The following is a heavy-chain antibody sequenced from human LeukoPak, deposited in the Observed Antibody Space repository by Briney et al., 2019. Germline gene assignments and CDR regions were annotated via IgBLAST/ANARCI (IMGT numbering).Heavy chain of an antibody. V-gene: IGHV1-69*13. CDR2: IIPIFGTA. CDR1: GGTFSSYA. J-gene: IGHJ6*03. CDR3: ARARRDCTNGVCPFYYYMDV. Sequence: ASVKVSCKASGGTFSSYAISWVRQVPGQGLEWMGGIIPIFGTANYAQKFQGRVTITADESTSTAYMELSSLRSEDTAVYYCARARRDCTNGVCPFYYYMDVWGKGTTVTVSS. D-gene: IGHD2-8*01.